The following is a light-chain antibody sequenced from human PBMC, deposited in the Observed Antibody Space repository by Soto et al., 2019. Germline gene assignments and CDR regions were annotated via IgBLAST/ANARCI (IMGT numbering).Light chain of an antibody. V-gene: IGLV2-14*01. CDR1: SSDVGGYDF. CDR3: GSYSSTTTREV. CDR2: EVT. J-gene: IGLJ1*01. Sequence: QSVLAQPASVSGSRGQSITISCTGASSDVGGYDFVSWYQHHPGTPPKLIIYEVTHRPSGVSHRFSGSKSASTASLTISGLQVEDEADYFCGSYSSTTTREVFGTGTKVTVL.